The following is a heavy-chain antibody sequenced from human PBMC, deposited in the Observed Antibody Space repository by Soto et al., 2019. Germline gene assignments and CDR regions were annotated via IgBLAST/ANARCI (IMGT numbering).Heavy chain of an antibody. J-gene: IGHJ6*02. CDR1: CYTFTSYC. CDR3: ARDLWFGVIERKKNYYYYGMDV. Sequence: GPVEVSLKGSCYTFTSYCISWVGKGPRQGVEGVGWISAYNGNTNYAQKLQGRVTMTTDTSTSTAYMELRSLRSDDTAVYYCARDLWFGVIERKKNYYYYGMDVWGQGTTVTVSS. D-gene: IGHD3-10*01. CDR2: ISAYNGNT. V-gene: IGHV1-18*01.